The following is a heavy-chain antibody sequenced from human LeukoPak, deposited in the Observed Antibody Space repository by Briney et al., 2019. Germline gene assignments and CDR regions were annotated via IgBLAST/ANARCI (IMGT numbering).Heavy chain of an antibody. V-gene: IGHV4-39*07. CDR3: ARTGSTVTMLYPFDH. Sequence: SETLSLTCTVSGDYISSSTYYWVWIRQPPGKGLEWIGNIYYSGSTNYDPSLKSRVSISVDTSKNQFSLKLSSVTAADTAVYYCARTGSTVTMLYPFDHWGQGTLVTAPS. CDR2: IYYSGST. CDR1: GDYISSSTYY. J-gene: IGHJ4*02. D-gene: IGHD4-17*01.